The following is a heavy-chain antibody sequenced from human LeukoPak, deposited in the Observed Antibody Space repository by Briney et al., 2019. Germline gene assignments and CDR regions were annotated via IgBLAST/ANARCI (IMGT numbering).Heavy chain of an antibody. V-gene: IGHV1-69*04. D-gene: IGHD2-15*01. J-gene: IGHJ6*02. CDR3: ARAGCSGGSCYPFGMDV. Sequence: SVKVSCKASGGTFISYAISWVRQAPGQGLEWMGRIIPILGIANYAQKFQGRVTITADKSTSTAYMELSSLRSEDTAVYYCARAGCSGGSCYPFGMDVWGQGTTVTVSS. CDR1: GGTFISYA. CDR2: IIPILGIA.